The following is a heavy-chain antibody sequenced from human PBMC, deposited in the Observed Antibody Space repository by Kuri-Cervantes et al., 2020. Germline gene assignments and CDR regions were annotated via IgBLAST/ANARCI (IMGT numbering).Heavy chain of an antibody. CDR3: ARGRRYGSGGSCYSFDY. CDR1: GYTFTSYG. D-gene: IGHD2-15*01. V-gene: IGHV1-46*01. Sequence: ASVKVSCKASGYTFTSYGISWVRQAPGQGLEWMGIINPSGGSTSYAQKFQGRVTMTRDTSKSTVYMELSILRSEDTAVYYCARGRRYGSGGSCYSFDYWGQGTLVTVSS. CDR2: INPSGGST. J-gene: IGHJ4*02.